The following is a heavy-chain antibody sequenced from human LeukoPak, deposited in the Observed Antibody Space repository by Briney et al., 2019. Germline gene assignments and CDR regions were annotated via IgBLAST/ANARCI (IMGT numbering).Heavy chain of an antibody. CDR1: GFTFSNFW. J-gene: IGHJ4*02. CDR2: INQDGTEK. CDR3: ARGKFDFDY. Sequence: GGSLRLSCADSGFTFSNFWMSWVRQAPGKGLEWVANINQDGTEKYYVDSVKGRFTISRDNAKTSLYLQMNSLRAEDTAVYYCARGKFDFDYWGQGTLVTVSS. V-gene: IGHV3-7*01. D-gene: IGHD3-16*01.